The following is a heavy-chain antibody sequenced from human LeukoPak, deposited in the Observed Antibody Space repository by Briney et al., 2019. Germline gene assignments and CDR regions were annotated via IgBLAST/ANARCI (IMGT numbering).Heavy chain of an antibody. CDR1: GFTFDDYA. V-gene: IGHV3-9*01. CDR3: ARDTLGVYYYYGMDV. Sequence: PGGSLRLSCAASGFTFDDYAMHWVRHAPGRGLEWVSGISWNSGSIGYADSVKGRFTISRDNAKNSLYLQMNSLRAEDTAVYYCARDTLGVYYYYGMDVWGQGTTVTVSS. D-gene: IGHD6-13*01. J-gene: IGHJ6*02. CDR2: ISWNSGSI.